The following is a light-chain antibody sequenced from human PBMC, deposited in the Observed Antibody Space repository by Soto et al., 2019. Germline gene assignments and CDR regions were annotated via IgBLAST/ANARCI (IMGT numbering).Light chain of an antibody. J-gene: IGKJ1*01. Sequence: DIQMTQSPSTLSASVGDRVTITCRASQSISSWLAWYQQKPGKAPKLLIYKASNLESGVPSRFSGSGSGTEFTLTVSSLQPDDFATYYCQQYNLYAWTFDQGTKVEIE. CDR1: QSISSW. V-gene: IGKV1-5*03. CDR3: QQYNLYAWT. CDR2: KAS.